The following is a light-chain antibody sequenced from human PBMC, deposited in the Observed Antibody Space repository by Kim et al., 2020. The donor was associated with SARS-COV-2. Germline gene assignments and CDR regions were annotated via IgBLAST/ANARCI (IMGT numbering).Light chain of an antibody. V-gene: IGKV3-20*01. CDR2: GSS. CDR3: QQYADSPQFSFGPGTRVGIT. CDR1: QTVSNNY. Sequence: ASQTVSNNYLAWYQQKPGQAPRLLIYGSSIRATGIPDRFSGSGSGTDFTLSISRLEPEDFAVYYCQQYADSPQFSFGPGTRVGITFGPGTKVDIK. J-gene: IGKJ3*01.